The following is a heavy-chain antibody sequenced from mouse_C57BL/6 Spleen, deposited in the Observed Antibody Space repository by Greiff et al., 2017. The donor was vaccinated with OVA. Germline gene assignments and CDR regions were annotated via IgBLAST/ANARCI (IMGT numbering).Heavy chain of an antibody. V-gene: IGHV1-54*01. D-gene: IGHD1-1*01. CDR2: INPGSGGT. CDR3: ARGDYYGSSEDY. J-gene: IGHJ2*01. CDR1: GYAFTNYL. Sequence: QVQLQQSGAELVRPGTSVKVSCKASGYAFTNYLIEWVKQRPGQGLEWIGVINPGSGGTNYNEKFKGKATLTADKSSSTAYMQLSSLTSEDSAVYFCARGDYYGSSEDYWGQGTTRTVSS.